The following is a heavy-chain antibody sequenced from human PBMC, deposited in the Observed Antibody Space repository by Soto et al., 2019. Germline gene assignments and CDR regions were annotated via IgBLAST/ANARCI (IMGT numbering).Heavy chain of an antibody. D-gene: IGHD2-2*02. V-gene: IGHV3-23*01. Sequence: GGSLRLSCAASGFTFSSYAMSWVRQAPGKGLEWVSAISGSGGSTYHADSVKGRFTISRDNSKNTLYLQMNSLRAEDTAVYYCAKDNCSSTSCYTHLDYWGQGTLVTVSS. CDR2: ISGSGGST. J-gene: IGHJ4*02. CDR3: AKDNCSSTSCYTHLDY. CDR1: GFTFSSYA.